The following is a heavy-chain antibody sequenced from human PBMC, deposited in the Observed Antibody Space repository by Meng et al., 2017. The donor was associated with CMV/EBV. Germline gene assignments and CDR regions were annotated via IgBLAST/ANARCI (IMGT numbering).Heavy chain of an antibody. V-gene: IGHV4-4*07. D-gene: IGHD5-18*01. CDR3: ARHGDTAMVVGIDY. Sequence: RRQVSGRGLRKPSESLSLPWLASGGTIRSYYWSWIRQPAGKGLEWLGRIYTSGSTNYNPSLKSRVTMSVATSKNQFSLKLSSVTAADTAVYYCARHGDTAMVVGIDYWGQGTLVTVSS. J-gene: IGHJ4*02. CDR2: IYTSGST. CDR1: GGTIRSYY.